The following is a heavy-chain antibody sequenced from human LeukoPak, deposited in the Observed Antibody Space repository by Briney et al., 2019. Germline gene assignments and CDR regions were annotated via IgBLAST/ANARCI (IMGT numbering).Heavy chain of an antibody. D-gene: IGHD6-19*01. V-gene: IGHV3-74*01. CDR2: INTDGTVT. J-gene: IGHJ4*02. CDR3: ASKQWLAPPPDS. Sequence: PGGSLRLSCAASGFTFSKYWMLWARQATGKGPESVSRINTDGTVTTYADPVKGRFTVSRDNADNTMFLQMNSVRDEDTAVYYCASKQWLAPPPDSWGQGTPVTVSS. CDR1: GFTFSKYW.